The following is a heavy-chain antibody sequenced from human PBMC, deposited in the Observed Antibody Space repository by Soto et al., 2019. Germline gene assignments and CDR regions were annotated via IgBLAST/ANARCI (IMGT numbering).Heavy chain of an antibody. CDR3: AKGYCSGGSCYWYYFDY. V-gene: IGHV3-23*01. Sequence: GSLRLSCAASGFTFSSYAMSWVRQAPGKGLEWVSAISGSGGSTYYADSVKGRFTISRDNSKNTLYLQMNSLRAEDTAVYYCAKGYCSGGSCYWYYFDYWGQGTLVTVSS. J-gene: IGHJ4*02. D-gene: IGHD2-15*01. CDR1: GFTFSSYA. CDR2: ISGSGGST.